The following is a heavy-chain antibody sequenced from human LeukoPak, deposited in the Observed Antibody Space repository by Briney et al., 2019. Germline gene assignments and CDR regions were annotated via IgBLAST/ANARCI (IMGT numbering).Heavy chain of an antibody. V-gene: IGHV3-30*18. CDR3: AKDMRCSSTSCYKDYYGMDV. Sequence: GRSLRLSCAASGFTFSSYGMHWVRQAPGKGLEWVAVISYDGSNKYYADSVKGRFTISRDNSKNTLYLQMNSLRAEDTAVYYCAKDMRCSSTSCYKDYYGMDVWGQGTTVTVSS. CDR2: ISYDGSNK. CDR1: GFTFSSYG. D-gene: IGHD2-2*02. J-gene: IGHJ6*02.